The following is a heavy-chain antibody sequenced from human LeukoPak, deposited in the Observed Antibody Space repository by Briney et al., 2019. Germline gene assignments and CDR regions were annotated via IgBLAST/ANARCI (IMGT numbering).Heavy chain of an antibody. D-gene: IGHD3-22*01. Sequence: GGSLILSCAASGFTFTTYSMNWVRQAPGKALEWVSSISNTSSYIYYADSVKGRFTISRDNAKNSLYLQMNSLRAEDTAVYYCARGISGTSGYYFRGLDYWGQGTLVTVSS. J-gene: IGHJ4*02. CDR3: ARGISGTSGYYFRGLDY. V-gene: IGHV3-21*01. CDR1: GFTFTTYS. CDR2: ISNTSSYI.